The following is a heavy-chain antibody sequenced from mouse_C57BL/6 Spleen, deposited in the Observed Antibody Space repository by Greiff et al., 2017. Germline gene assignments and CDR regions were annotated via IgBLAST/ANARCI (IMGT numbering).Heavy chain of an antibody. CDR2: IHPNSGST. V-gene: IGHV1-64*01. Sequence: QVQLQQPGAELVKPGASVKLSCKASGYTFTSYWMHWVKQRPGQGLEWIGMIHPNSGSTNYNEKFKSKATLTVDKSSSTAYMQLSSLTSEDSAVYYCARSSYYYGSYFDDWGQGTTLTVSP. D-gene: IGHD1-1*01. CDR3: ARSSYYYGSYFDD. CDR1: GYTFTSYW. J-gene: IGHJ2*01.